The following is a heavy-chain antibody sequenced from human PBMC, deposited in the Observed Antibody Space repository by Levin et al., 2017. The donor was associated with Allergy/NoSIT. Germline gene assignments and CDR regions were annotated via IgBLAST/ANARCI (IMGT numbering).Heavy chain of an antibody. V-gene: IGHV3-11*05. D-gene: IGHD1-26*01. CDR1: GFTFSDYY. Sequence: GGSLRLSCAVSGFTFSDYYMSWIRQAPGKGLEWVSFISSNSSYAVYADSVKGRFTISRDNAKNSLYLQLNSLRVEDTAVYYCARGSRVPDYWGQGSLVTVS. CDR3: ARGSRVPDY. J-gene: IGHJ4*02. CDR2: ISSNSSYA.